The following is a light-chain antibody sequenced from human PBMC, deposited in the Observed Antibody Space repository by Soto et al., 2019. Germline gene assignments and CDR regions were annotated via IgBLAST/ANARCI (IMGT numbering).Light chain of an antibody. CDR1: NIGSKS. J-gene: IGLJ1*01. CDR2: YDS. V-gene: IGLV3-21*04. CDR3: QVWDSSSDHYV. Sequence: SYELTQPPSVSGAPGKTARITCGGNNIGSKSVHWYQQKPGQAPVLVIYYDSDRPSGIPARFSGSSSGNTATLTISRVEAGDEDDYYCQVWDSSSDHYVFGTGTKLTVL.